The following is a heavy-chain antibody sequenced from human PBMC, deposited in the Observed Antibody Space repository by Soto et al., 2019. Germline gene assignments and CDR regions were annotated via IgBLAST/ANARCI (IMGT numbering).Heavy chain of an antibody. CDR3: ARDLSPYDSSGYSDH. V-gene: IGHV1-18*01. CDR1: GYTFTSYA. J-gene: IGHJ5*02. CDR2: ISAYNGNT. D-gene: IGHD3-22*01. Sequence: ASVKVSCKASGYTFTSYAISWVRQAPGQGLEWMGWISAYNGNTNYAQKLQGRVTMTTDTSTSTAYMELRSPRSEDTAVYYCARDLSPYDSSGYSDHWGQGTLLTVSS.